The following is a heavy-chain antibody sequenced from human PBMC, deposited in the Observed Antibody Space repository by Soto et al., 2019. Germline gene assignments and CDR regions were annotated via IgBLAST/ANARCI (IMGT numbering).Heavy chain of an antibody. CDR1: GFTFRSFG. CDR3: AKDMGPSPRPPDSLDI. CDR2: ITHDGNKE. V-gene: IGHV3-30*18. D-gene: IGHD3-10*01. Sequence: QMQLAECGGNVVQPGRSLRLSCVASGFTFRSFGMHWVRQAPAKGLEWVATITHDGNKEYYADSVKGRFTVSRDNSRDTIYLEMNSVRADDTAVYYCAKDMGPSPRPPDSLDIWGQGTVVTVSS. J-gene: IGHJ3*02.